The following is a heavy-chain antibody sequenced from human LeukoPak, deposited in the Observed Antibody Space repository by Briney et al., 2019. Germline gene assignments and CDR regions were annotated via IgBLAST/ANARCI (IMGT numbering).Heavy chain of an antibody. Sequence: SETLSLTCTVSNASVNSYFWGWVRQPAGKGLEWLGRIYTTGTTYYNPSLKSRLTLSIETSKSQFSLTLRSATAADTAVYFWGRQGYTAAYHFFDYWSLGTLVTVSS. V-gene: IGHV4-4*07. J-gene: IGHJ4*02. CDR3: GRQGYTAAYHFFDY. CDR2: IYTTGTT. CDR1: NASVNSYF. D-gene: IGHD6-25*01.